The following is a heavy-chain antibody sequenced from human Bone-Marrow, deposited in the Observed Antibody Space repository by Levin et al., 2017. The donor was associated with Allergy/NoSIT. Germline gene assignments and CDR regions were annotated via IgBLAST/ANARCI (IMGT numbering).Heavy chain of an antibody. J-gene: IGHJ4*02. V-gene: IGHV1-3*01. Sequence: AASVKVSCKASGYNFRSHSFHWIRQAPGQRLEWLGWIKPGNGNRQQSQKLKDRVTLTYDTSATTVYMTLSSLRSEDTALYYCTIEANTSWYKDWGPGTLVTVSS. CDR1: GYNFRSHS. CDR3: TIEANTSWYKD. D-gene: IGHD1-1*01. CDR2: IKPGNGNR.